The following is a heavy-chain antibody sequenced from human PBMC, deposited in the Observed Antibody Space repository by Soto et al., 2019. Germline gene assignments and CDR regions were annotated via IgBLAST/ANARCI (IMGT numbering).Heavy chain of an antibody. Sequence: QVQLQESGPGLVKPSETLSLTCTVSGGSISSYYWSWIRQPPGKGLEWIGYIYYSGSTNYNPSLKSRVTIXXDXSRXQFSLKLSSVTAADTAVYYCARVISSGYPFDAFDIWGQGTMVTVSS. CDR3: ARVISSGYPFDAFDI. J-gene: IGHJ3*02. D-gene: IGHD3-22*01. CDR2: IYYSGST. V-gene: IGHV4-59*01. CDR1: GGSISSYY.